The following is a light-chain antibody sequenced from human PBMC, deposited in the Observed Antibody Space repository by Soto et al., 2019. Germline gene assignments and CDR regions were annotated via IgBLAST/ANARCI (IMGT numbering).Light chain of an antibody. CDR2: AAK. CDR3: QQSYSIPPT. J-gene: IGKJ1*01. V-gene: IGKV1-39*01. CDR1: QRINFY. Sequence: DIQMTQSPSSLSASIGDTVTITCRASQRINFYLNWYQQQPGKAPSLLIYAAKNLESGVPSRFSGGGSGSEFTLTVSSLRPEDFATYYCQQSYSIPPTFGQGTKVAIK.